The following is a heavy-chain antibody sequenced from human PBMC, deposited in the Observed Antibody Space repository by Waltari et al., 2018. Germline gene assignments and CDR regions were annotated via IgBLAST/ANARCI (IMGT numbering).Heavy chain of an antibody. J-gene: IGHJ4*02. D-gene: IGHD6-6*01. Sequence: EVQLVESGGGLVKPGGSLRLSCAASGFTFSNAWMSWVRQAPGKGLEWVGRIKSKTDGGTTDYAAPVKGRFTISRDDSKNTLYLQMNSLKTEDTAVYYCTTGVAARGAFDYWGQGTLVTVSS. CDR3: TTGVAARGAFDY. CDR1: GFTFSNAW. V-gene: IGHV3-15*01. CDR2: IKSKTDGGTT.